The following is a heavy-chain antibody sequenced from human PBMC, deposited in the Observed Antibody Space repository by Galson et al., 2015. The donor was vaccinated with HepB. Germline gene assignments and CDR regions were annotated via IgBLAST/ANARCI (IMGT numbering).Heavy chain of an antibody. D-gene: IGHD2-15*01. CDR2: TYYRSWWYS. Sequence: CAISGDSVSSNSAAWNWIRQSPSRGLEWLGRTYYRSWWYSDYAESVRSRITINPDTSRNQFSLQLKSVTPDDTAVYYCASVVGTVYYYGMDVSGQGTTGIVSS. V-gene: IGHV6-1*01. J-gene: IGHJ6*02. CDR1: GDSVSSNSAA. CDR3: ASVVGTVYYYGMDV.